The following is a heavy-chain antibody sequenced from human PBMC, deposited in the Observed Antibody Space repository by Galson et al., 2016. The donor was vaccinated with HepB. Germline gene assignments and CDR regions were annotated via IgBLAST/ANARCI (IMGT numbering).Heavy chain of an antibody. J-gene: IGHJ4*02. CDR3: AGVLAPAHRIVGAVISNSLGY. CDR2: MNPNSGYT. Sequence: SVKVSCKASGYTFTSYDISWVRQASGQGLEWMGWMNPNSGYTDFAQKFQGRLTMTRNTSIDTAYMELSSLTSDDTAVYYCAGVLAPAHRIVGAVISNSLGYWGQGTLVTVSS. V-gene: IGHV1-8*01. CDR1: GYTFTSYD. D-gene: IGHD3-3*01.